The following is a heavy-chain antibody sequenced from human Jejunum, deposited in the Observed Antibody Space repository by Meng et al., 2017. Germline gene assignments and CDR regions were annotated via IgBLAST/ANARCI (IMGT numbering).Heavy chain of an antibody. V-gene: IGHV4-34*01. CDR1: GGSLKGCY. CDR2: ISHSGST. CDR3: ARALGAYGDSGFAY. J-gene: IGHJ4*02. Sequence: HVPLQQWGAGLLKPSETLSLTCAVSGGSLKGCYWNWIRQPPGKGLEWIGEISHSGSTNYNPSLKSRVTISVDRSQNQLSLKLTSVSGTDTAVYFCARALGAYGDSGFAYWGQGALVTVSS. D-gene: IGHD4-17*01.